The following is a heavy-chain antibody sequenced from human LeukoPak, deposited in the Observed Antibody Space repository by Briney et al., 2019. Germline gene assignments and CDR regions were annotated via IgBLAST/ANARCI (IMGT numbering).Heavy chain of an antibody. D-gene: IGHD3-10*01. CDR2: ITGGGQSK. CDR3: AKDLRPDGHSDLDS. V-gene: IGHV3-23*01. CDR1: GFTFSTYA. Sequence: SGGSLRLSCAASGFTFSTYAMNWFRQAPGKGLEWVSEITGGGQSKAYADSVKGRFTISRDNSENTVYLRMNNLRADDTAIYYCAKDLRPDGHSDLDSWGQGTLVTVSS. J-gene: IGHJ4*02.